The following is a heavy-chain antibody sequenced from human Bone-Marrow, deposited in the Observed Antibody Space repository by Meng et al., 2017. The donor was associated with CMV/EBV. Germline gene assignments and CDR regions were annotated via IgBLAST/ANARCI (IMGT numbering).Heavy chain of an antibody. D-gene: IGHD3-22*01. V-gene: IGHV3-30*18. CDR3: AKSGGSSGHQPFDY. CDR2: ISYDGSNE. J-gene: IGHJ4*02. CDR1: GVTFSTYG. Sequence: ASGVTFSTYGMHWVRQAPGKGLKWVAIISYDGSNEYYTDSVKGRFTISRDNSKNTLYLQMNSLRAEDSAVYYCAKSGGSSGHQPFDYWGQGTLVTVSS.